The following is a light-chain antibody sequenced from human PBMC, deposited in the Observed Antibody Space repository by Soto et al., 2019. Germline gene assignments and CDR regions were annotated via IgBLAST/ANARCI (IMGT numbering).Light chain of an antibody. Sequence: EIVLTQSPGALSLSPGEGATLSCRASQSLSSSYVAWYQQKVGQPPRLLIYGASNRATGIPDRFSGSWSGTEFTLTISSLQSEDVAVYYCQQYFSSPLTFGGGTKVEIK. V-gene: IGKV3-20*01. J-gene: IGKJ4*01. CDR3: QQYFSSPLT. CDR2: GAS. CDR1: QSLSSSY.